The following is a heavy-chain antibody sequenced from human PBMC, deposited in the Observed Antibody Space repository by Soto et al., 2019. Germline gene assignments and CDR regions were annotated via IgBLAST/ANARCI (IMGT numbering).Heavy chain of an antibody. J-gene: IGHJ6*02. V-gene: IGHV4-38-2*02. CDR2: FHHSGSTYDDGST. CDR3: ATTSASYDFWDV. Sequence: SETLSLTFTVSGYSLTSGHYWGWIRQSPGKGLEWIGSFHHSGSTYDDGSTFYNPSLESRVTISVDTSKKQFSLKLRSVTAADAAVYYCATTSASYDFWDVWDLGTTVT. CDR1: GYSLTSGHY. D-gene: IGHD3-3*01.